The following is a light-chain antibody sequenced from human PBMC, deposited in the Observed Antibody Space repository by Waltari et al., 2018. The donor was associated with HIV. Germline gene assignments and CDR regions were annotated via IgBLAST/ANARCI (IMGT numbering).Light chain of an antibody. Sequence: QSALTQPASVSGSPGQPITIYCTGTSNDAGSYNYVSWHQQHPGEAPKLIIHDVSDRPSGISNRFSGSKSGNTASLTISGLQTEDEADYYCSSYTSSTTYVFGTGTRVTVL. V-gene: IGLV2-14*03. CDR2: DVS. J-gene: IGLJ1*01. CDR1: SNDAGSYNY. CDR3: SSYTSSTTYV.